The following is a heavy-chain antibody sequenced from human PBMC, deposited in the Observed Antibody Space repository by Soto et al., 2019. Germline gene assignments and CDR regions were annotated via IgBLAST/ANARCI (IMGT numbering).Heavy chain of an antibody. V-gene: IGHV4-31*03. CDR1: GGSISSGGYY. CDR3: ARAPWEYQPLHKYFDY. CDR2: IYYSGST. D-gene: IGHD2-2*01. J-gene: IGHJ4*02. Sequence: SETLSLTCTVCGGSISSGGYYWSWIRQHPGKGLEWIGYIYYSGSTYYNPSLKSRVTISVDTSKNQFSLKLSSVTAADTAVYYCARAPWEYQPLHKYFDYWGQGTLVTVS.